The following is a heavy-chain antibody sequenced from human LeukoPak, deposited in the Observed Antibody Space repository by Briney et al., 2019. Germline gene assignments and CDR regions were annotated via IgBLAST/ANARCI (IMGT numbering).Heavy chain of an antibody. V-gene: IGHV4-31*03. J-gene: IGHJ4*02. CDR2: IYYSGST. D-gene: IGHD4-17*01. Sequence: SQTLSLTCTVSGGSISSGGYYWSWIRQHPGKGLEWIGYIYYSGSTYYNPSLKSRVTISLDRSKNQFSLKLSSVTAADTAAYYCARDLNYGDYVPYWGQGTLVTVSS. CDR1: GGSISSGGYY. CDR3: ARDLNYGDYVPY.